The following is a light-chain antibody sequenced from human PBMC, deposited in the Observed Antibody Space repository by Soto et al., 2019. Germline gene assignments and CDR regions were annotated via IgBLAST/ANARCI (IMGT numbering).Light chain of an antibody. J-gene: IGKJ2*01. CDR2: EIF. V-gene: IGKV3-11*01. CDR3: HQRSTWPNT. CDR1: QSVGSA. Sequence: EIMLTQSPVTLSLSPGERATLSCRASQSVGSALAWYQQKPGQAPRLLMYEIFNRATGIPARFSGSGFGTDFTLTISSLEPEDFAVYYCHQRSTWPNTFGQGTKVEIK.